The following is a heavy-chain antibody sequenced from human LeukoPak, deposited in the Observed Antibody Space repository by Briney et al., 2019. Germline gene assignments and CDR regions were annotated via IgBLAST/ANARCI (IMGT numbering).Heavy chain of an antibody. V-gene: IGHV4-39*01. CDR2: IYYTRST. D-gene: IGHD3-22*01. CDR1: GGSISSSSYY. CDR3: ARGVTMIVVVIHDWYFDL. J-gene: IGHJ2*01. Sequence: ASETLSLTCTVSGGSISSSSYYWGWIRQPPGKGLEWIGSIYYTRSTYYNPSLKSRVTISVDTSKNQFSLKLTSVTAADTAVYYCARGVTMIVVVIHDWYFDLWGRGTLVTVSS.